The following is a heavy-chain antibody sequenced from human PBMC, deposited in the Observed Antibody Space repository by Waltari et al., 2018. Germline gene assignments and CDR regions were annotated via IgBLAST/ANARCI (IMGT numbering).Heavy chain of an antibody. J-gene: IGHJ4*02. CDR2: IRYDGSNK. D-gene: IGHD4-17*01. CDR1: GFTFGTYG. Sequence: QVQLVESGGGVVQPGGSLRLSCAASGFTFGTYGMHWVRQAPGKGLEWVAFIRYDGSNKYYADSVKGRFTISRDNSKNTLYLQMNSLRAEDTAVYYCAKDGDYGDYLPDYWGQGTLVTVSS. CDR3: AKDGDYGDYLPDY. V-gene: IGHV3-30*02.